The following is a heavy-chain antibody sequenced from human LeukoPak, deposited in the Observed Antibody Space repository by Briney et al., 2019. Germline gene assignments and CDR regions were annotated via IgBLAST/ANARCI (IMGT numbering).Heavy chain of an antibody. CDR3: AKALVRGVISWFDP. CDR1: GFTFSSYA. V-gene: IGHV3-23*01. CDR2: ISGSGGST. D-gene: IGHD3-10*01. J-gene: IGHJ5*02. Sequence: GGSLRLSCAASGFTFSSYAMSWVRQAPGKGLEWVSAISGSGGSTYYADSVKGRFTISRDNSKNTLYLQMDSLRAEDTAVYYCAKALVRGVISWFDPWGQGTLVTVSS.